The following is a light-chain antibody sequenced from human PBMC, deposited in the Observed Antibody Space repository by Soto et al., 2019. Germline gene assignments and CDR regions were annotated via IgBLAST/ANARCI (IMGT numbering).Light chain of an antibody. J-gene: IGKJ4*01. CDR1: QSVSSD. CDR2: DAL. Sequence: EIVLTQSPVTLSLSPGEKATLSCRASQSVSSDLAWYQQKAGQAPRLVIYDALKRATGIPARFSGSGSGTYFTLTISSLEPEDFAVYYCQQRSNWVTVGGGTKVDIK. V-gene: IGKV3-11*01. CDR3: QQRSNWVT.